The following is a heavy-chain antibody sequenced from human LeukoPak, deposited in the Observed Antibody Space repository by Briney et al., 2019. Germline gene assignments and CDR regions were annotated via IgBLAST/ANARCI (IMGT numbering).Heavy chain of an antibody. CDR1: GYTFTSYY. Sequence: SVKVSCKASGYTFTSYYMHWVRQAPGQGLEWMGGIIPIFGTANYAQKFQGRVTITADESTSTAYMELSSLRSEDTAVYYCARDRYYDSSGYYPPMDVWGKGTTVTVSS. J-gene: IGHJ6*03. D-gene: IGHD3-22*01. V-gene: IGHV1-69*13. CDR2: IIPIFGTA. CDR3: ARDRYYDSSGYYPPMDV.